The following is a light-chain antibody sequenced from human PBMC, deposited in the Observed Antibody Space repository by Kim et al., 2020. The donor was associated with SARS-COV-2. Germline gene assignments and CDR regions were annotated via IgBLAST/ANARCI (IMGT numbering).Light chain of an antibody. V-gene: IGLV3-21*04. CDR1: NIEDHS. J-gene: IGLJ3*02. Sequence: SYELTQPPSVSVAPGETARITCGGNNIEDHSVHWYQQRPGQAPVLVIYFDTDWPSGIPEPLSGSNSGNTPTLSITRGEARDEVDYYCQVWVISSDRRV. CDR3: QVWVISSDRRV. CDR2: FDT.